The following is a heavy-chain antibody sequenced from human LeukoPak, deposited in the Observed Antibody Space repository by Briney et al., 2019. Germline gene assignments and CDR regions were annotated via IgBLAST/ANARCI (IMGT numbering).Heavy chain of an antibody. CDR3: ARVSVGGNSYAGYYYYGMDV. V-gene: IGHV3-48*01. J-gene: IGHJ6*02. CDR2: ISSSSSTI. CDR1: GFTFSSYS. Sequence: GGSLRLSCAASGFTFSSYSMNWVRQAPGKGLEWVSYISSSSSTIYYADSVKGRFTISRDDSRDTLYLQMNSLRSEDTAVYYCARVSVGGNSYAGYYYYGMDVWGQGATVSVSS. D-gene: IGHD4-23*01.